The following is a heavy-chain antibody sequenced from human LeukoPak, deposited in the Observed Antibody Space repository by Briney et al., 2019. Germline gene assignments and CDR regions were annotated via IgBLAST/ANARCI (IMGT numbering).Heavy chain of an antibody. Sequence: SETLSLTCAVSGGSFSGYYWSWIRQPPGKGLEWIGEINHSGSTNYNPSLKSRVTISIDTSKNRFSLKLSPVTAADTALYYCASLTGTTDYYFYYMDVWGKGTTVTVSS. CDR1: GGSFSGYY. CDR2: INHSGST. D-gene: IGHD1-20*01. V-gene: IGHV4-34*01. J-gene: IGHJ6*03. CDR3: ASLTGTTDYYFYYMDV.